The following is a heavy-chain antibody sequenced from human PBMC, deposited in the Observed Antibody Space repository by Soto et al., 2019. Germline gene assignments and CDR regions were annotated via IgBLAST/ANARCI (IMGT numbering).Heavy chain of an antibody. V-gene: IGHV3-21*01. D-gene: IGHD6-13*01. J-gene: IGHJ6*01. CDR2: ISSSSSYI. Sequence: EVQLVESGGGLVKPGGSLRLSCAASGFTFSSYSMNWVRQAPGKGLEWVSSISSSSSYIYYADSVKGRFPISRDNAKKSLYLQMTSQSAEDTPVYYCARDVSTGIGAAGVLRYYYYCRDVWRQGTTVTVSS. CDR3: ARDVSTGIGAAGVLRYYYYCRDV. CDR1: GFTFSSYS.